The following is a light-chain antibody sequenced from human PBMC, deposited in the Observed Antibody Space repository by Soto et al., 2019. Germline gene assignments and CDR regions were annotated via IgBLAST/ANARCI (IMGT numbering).Light chain of an antibody. CDR3: QQCDNWPPIT. CDR2: DAI. Sequence: IVLTQSPATLSLSPGERATLSCRATQRFTPFLVWYQHKPGQAPRLLIYDAITRATGIPARFSGSASGTDFTLTISSVEPEDFAVYYCQQCDNWPPITFGQGTRLEIK. CDR1: QRFTPF. V-gene: IGKV3-11*01. J-gene: IGKJ5*01.